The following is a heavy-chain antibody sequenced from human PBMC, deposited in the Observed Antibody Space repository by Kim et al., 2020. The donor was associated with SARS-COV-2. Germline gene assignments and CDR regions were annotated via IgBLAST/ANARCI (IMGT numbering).Heavy chain of an antibody. CDR3: ARGYAFDI. Sequence: SGRPNSNPSLKSRVTISVDTSKNQFSLKLSSVTATDTAVYYCARGYAFDIWGQGTMVTVSS. J-gene: IGHJ3*02. CDR2: SGRP. V-gene: IGHV4-61*02.